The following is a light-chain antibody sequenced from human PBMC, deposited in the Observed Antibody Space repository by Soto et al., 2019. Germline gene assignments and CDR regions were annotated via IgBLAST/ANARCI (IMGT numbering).Light chain of an antibody. Sequence: EIVLTQSPGTLSLSPGERATLSCRASQSVYSSYLGWYQQKPGRAPRLLIYAASSRAAGIPDRFSGSGSGTYFTLTISILEHEDFAVYYCQHYCSSPRTFGQGAKVEIK. CDR3: QHYCSSPRT. J-gene: IGKJ1*01. CDR1: QSVYSSY. CDR2: AAS. V-gene: IGKV3-20*01.